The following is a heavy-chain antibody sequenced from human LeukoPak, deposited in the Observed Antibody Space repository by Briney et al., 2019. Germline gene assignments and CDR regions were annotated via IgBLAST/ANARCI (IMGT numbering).Heavy chain of an antibody. CDR3: ARLSITMVRGVIITYYYYMDV. V-gene: IGHV4-61*02. CDR2: IYTSGRT. J-gene: IGHJ6*03. D-gene: IGHD3-10*01. CDR1: GGSISSGNYY. Sequence: SETLSLTCTVSGGSISSGNYYWSWIRQPAGKGLEWIGRIYTSGRTNYNSSLKSRVTISVDTSKNQFSLKLSSVTAADTAVYYCARLSITMVRGVIITYYYYMDVWGKGTTVAISS.